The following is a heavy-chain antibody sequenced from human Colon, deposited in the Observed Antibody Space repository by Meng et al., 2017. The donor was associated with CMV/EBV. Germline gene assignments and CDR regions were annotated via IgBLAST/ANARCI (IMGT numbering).Heavy chain of an antibody. J-gene: IGHJ4*02. Sequence: CAASGFTFSSYAMSWVRQAPGKGLEWVSAISGSGGSTYYADSVKGRFTISRDNSKNTAYLQMNSLRAEDTAVYYCAKELVVPSAIFDYWGQGTLVTVSS. CDR2: ISGSGGST. CDR3: AKELVVPSAIFDY. CDR1: GFTFSSYA. V-gene: IGHV3-23*01. D-gene: IGHD2-2*01.